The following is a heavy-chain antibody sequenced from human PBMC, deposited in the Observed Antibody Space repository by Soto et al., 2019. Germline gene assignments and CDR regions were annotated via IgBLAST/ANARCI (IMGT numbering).Heavy chain of an antibody. CDR3: ARAEGPAARPRGSPSDY. V-gene: IGHV3-48*03. D-gene: IGHD5-12*01. CDR1: GFTFSSYE. Sequence: EVQLVESGGGLVQPGGSLRLSCAASGFTFSSYEMNWVRQAPGKGLERASYISSSGSTIYYADSVKGRFTISRDNAKNSLYLQMNSLRAEDTAVYYCARAEGPAARPRGSPSDYWGQGTLVTVSS. J-gene: IGHJ4*02. CDR2: ISSSGSTI.